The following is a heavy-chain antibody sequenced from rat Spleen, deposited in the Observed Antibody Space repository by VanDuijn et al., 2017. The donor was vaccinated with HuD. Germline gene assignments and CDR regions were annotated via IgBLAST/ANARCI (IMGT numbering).Heavy chain of an antibody. V-gene: IGHV5S13*01. D-gene: IGHD1-11*01. CDR3: ARQPPTEANFDY. J-gene: IGHJ2*01. CDR2: ISYDGGST. Sequence: EVQLVESDGGLVQPGRSLKLSCAASGFTFSNYGMAWVRQAPKKGLEWVAYISYDGGSTYYRDSVKGRFTISRDNAKNTQYLQMDSLRSEDTATYYCARQPPTEANFDYWGQGVMVTVSS. CDR1: GFTFSNYG.